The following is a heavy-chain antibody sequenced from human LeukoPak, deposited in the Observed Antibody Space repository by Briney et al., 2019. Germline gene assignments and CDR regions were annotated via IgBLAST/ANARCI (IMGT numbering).Heavy chain of an antibody. V-gene: IGHV3-48*03. CDR3: ARVMWGEYYYDSSGFYESEY. CDR2: ISNGGDII. Sequence: PGGSLRLSCAASGFTFSRYEMHWVRQAPGKGLEWVAYISNGGDIIYYAGSVKGRFTISRDNAKTSLYLQMNSLRAEDTALYYCARVMWGEYYYDSSGFYESEYWGQGTLVTVSS. CDR1: GFTFSRYE. D-gene: IGHD3-22*01. J-gene: IGHJ4*02.